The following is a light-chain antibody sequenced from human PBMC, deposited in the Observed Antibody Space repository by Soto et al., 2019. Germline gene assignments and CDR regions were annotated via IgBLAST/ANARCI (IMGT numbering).Light chain of an antibody. CDR3: QRYGSLPYT. J-gene: IGKJ2*01. CDR1: QSVTNSN. CDR2: GAS. V-gene: IGKV3-20*01. Sequence: EIVLTQSPGTLSLSPGERATLSCRASQSVTNSNLAWYQQKPGQAPRHLIYGASSRATGIPDGFSGSGSGTNYTLTISILGPEDYAVYCCQRYGSLPYTFGQGTKLEI.